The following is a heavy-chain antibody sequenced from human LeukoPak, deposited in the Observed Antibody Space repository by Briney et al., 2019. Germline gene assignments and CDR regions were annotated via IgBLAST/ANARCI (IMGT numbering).Heavy chain of an antibody. Sequence: SETLSLTCTVSGGSISSYYWSWIRQPAGKGLEWIGRIYTSGSTNYNPSLKSRVTISVDTSKNQFSLKLSSVTAADTAVYYCARGGYYYDSSGYYYPFDYWGQGTLVTVSS. J-gene: IGHJ4*02. D-gene: IGHD3-22*01. CDR2: IYTSGST. V-gene: IGHV4-4*07. CDR3: ARGGYYYDSSGYYYPFDY. CDR1: GGSISSYY.